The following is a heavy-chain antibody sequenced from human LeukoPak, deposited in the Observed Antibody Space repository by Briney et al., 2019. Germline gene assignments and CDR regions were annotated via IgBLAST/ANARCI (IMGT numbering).Heavy chain of an antibody. D-gene: IGHD4-11*01. CDR3: ARQAYSNHHFDY. CDR2: IYYSGST. J-gene: IGHJ4*02. CDR1: GGSISSSSYY. Sequence: SETLSLTCTVSGGSISSSSYYWGWIRQPPGKGLEWIGSIYYSGSTYYNPSLKSRVTISVDTSKNQFSLTLSSVTAADTPVYYCARQAYSNHHFDYWGQGTLVTVSS. V-gene: IGHV4-39*01.